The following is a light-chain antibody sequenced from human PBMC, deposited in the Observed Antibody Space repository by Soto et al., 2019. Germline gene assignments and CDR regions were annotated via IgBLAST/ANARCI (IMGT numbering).Light chain of an antibody. CDR3: SSYAGSNNYV. J-gene: IGLJ1*01. V-gene: IGLV2-8*01. CDR1: SGDLGGYNS. Sequence: QSALTQPPSASGSPGQSVTISCTGTSGDLGGYNSVSWFQQHPGKAPKVIIYEVTKRPSGVPDRFSGSKFGNTASLTDSGLQAEDEADYYCSSYAGSNNYVFGTGTKVTVL. CDR2: EVT.